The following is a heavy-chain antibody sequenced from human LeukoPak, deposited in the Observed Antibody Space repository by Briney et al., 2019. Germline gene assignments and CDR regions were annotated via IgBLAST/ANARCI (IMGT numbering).Heavy chain of an antibody. CDR2: IYYSGST. CDR3: ARDYCSSTSCPERSAFDI. Sequence: SETLSLTCTVSGGSIRSYYWSWIRQPPGKGLEWIGYIYYSGSTNYNPSLKSRVTISVDKSKNQFSLKLSSVTAADTAVYYCARDYCSSTSCPERSAFDIWGQGTMVTVSS. CDR1: GGSIRSYY. J-gene: IGHJ3*02. D-gene: IGHD2-2*01. V-gene: IGHV4-59*12.